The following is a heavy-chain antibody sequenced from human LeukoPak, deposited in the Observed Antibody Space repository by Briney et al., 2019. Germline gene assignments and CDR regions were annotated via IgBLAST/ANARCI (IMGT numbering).Heavy chain of an antibody. CDR1: GSTVSTNY. Sequence: GGSLRLSCAASGSTVSTNYMNWVRQAPGKGLEWVSVVYSGGSTYYADSVKGRFTISRDNSKNTLYLQMSSLRAEDTAVYYCARGGYSSGWYRDWGQGTLVTVSS. CDR2: VYSGGST. V-gene: IGHV3-53*01. CDR3: ARGGYSSGWYRD. J-gene: IGHJ4*02. D-gene: IGHD6-19*01.